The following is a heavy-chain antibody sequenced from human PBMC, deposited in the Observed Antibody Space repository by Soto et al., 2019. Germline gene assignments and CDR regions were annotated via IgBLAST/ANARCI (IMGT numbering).Heavy chain of an antibody. J-gene: IGHJ4*02. D-gene: IGHD3-22*01. V-gene: IGHV3-23*01. Sequence: GGSLRLSCAASGFTFRNYAMTWVRQAPRKGLEWVSTISASGFGTYYADSLKGRLTISRDNSKNTFYLQMNSLRAEDTAVYYCAKEIVRGRPCSLDFRGQGTLVTVSS. CDR1: GFTFRNYA. CDR3: AKEIVRGRPCSLDF. CDR2: ISASGFGT.